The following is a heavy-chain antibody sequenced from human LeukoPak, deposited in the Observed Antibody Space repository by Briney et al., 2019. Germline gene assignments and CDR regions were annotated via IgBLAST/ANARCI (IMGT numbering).Heavy chain of an antibody. V-gene: IGHV3-74*01. CDR3: VRDLDLGGYSSFEY. CDR1: GFTFSSYFW. J-gene: IGHJ4*02. D-gene: IGHD4-23*01. Sequence: PGGSLRLSCAASGFTFSSYFWMHWVRQAPGKGLVWVSRIKSDGSSSTYADSVKGRFTISRDSAKNSLYLQMNTLRAEDAAVYYCVRDLDLGGYSSFEYWGQGTLVTVSS. CDR2: IKSDGSSS.